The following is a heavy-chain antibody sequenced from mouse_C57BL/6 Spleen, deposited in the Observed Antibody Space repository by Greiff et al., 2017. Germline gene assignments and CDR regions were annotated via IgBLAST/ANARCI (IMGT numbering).Heavy chain of an antibody. V-gene: IGHV14-4*01. CDR2: IDPENGDT. CDR3: TTSSYGYDYYAMDY. CDR1: GFNIKDDY. D-gene: IGHD2-2*01. Sequence: VQLKESGAELVRPGASVKLSCTASGFNIKDDYMHWVKQRPEQGLEWIGWIDPENGDTEYAPKFQGKATITADTSSNTAYLQLSSLTSEDTAVYYCTTSSYGYDYYAMDYWGQGTSVTVSS. J-gene: IGHJ4*01.